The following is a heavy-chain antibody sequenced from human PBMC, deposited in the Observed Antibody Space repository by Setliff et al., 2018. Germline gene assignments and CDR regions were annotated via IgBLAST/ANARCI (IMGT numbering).Heavy chain of an antibody. V-gene: IGHV1-18*01. CDR3: SRLVRYCTTTTCQTLSGGEH. D-gene: IGHD2-8*01. J-gene: IGHJ1*01. CDR2: ISAHTGNT. CDR1: GYTFSDYG. Sequence: ASVKVSCKTSGYTFSDYGIAWVRQAPGQGLEWMGWISAHTGNTFYSPKFHGRLTLTTDSSTRTAYMQLRSLDSDDTAIYYCSRLVRYCTTTTCQTLSGGEHWGPGTLVTV.